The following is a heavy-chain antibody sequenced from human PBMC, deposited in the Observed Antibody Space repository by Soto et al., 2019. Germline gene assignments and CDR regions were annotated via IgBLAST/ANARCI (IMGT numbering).Heavy chain of an antibody. CDR1: GFTFSNYA. J-gene: IGHJ4*02. Sequence: GGSLRLSCAASGFTFSNYAMHWVRQAPGKGLEWVALTSYDGNNEYYTDSVKGRFTISRDNSKNTLFLQMNSPRPEDTAVYYCARDKGVFNWATSYFDYWGQGALVTVSS. CDR2: TSYDGNNE. CDR3: ARDKGVFNWATSYFDY. V-gene: IGHV3-30*03. D-gene: IGHD1-1*01.